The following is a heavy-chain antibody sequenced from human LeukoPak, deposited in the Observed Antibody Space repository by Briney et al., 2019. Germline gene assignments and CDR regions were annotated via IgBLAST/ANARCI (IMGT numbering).Heavy chain of an antibody. Sequence: ASVKVSCKASGYTFTIYGISWVRQAPGQGLEWMGWISAYNGNTNYAQKLQGRVTMTTDTSTSTAYMKLRSLRSDDTAVYYCARVEVEYPNNWFDPWGQGTLVTVSS. D-gene: IGHD2-2*01. CDR2: ISAYNGNT. CDR3: ARVEVEYPNNWFDP. V-gene: IGHV1-18*01. J-gene: IGHJ5*02. CDR1: GYTFTIYG.